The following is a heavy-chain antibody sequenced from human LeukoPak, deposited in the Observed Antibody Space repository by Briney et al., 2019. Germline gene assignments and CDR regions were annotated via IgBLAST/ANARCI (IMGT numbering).Heavy chain of an antibody. D-gene: IGHD2-21*02. V-gene: IGHV1-2*02. Sequence: GASVKVSCTASGYTFTGYYMHWVRQAPGQGLEWMGWINPNSGGTNYAQKFQGRVTMTRDTSISTAYMELSRLRSDDTAVYYCARDLYGVVVTARLDYWGQGTLVTVSS. CDR2: INPNSGGT. J-gene: IGHJ4*02. CDR1: GYTFTGYY. CDR3: ARDLYGVVVTARLDY.